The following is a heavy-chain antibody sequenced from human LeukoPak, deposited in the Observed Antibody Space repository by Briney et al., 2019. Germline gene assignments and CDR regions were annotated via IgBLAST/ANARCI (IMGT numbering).Heavy chain of an antibody. CDR1: GFTFSSYG. V-gene: IGHV3-30*02. J-gene: IGHJ4*02. CDR2: IRYDGSNK. CDR3: ARSIAAAALVDY. Sequence: GGSLRLSCAASGFTFSSYGMHWVRQAPGKGLEWVAFIRYDGSNKYYADSVKGRFTISRDNSKNALYLQMNSLRAEDTAVYYCARSIAAAALVDYWGQGTLVTVSS. D-gene: IGHD6-13*01.